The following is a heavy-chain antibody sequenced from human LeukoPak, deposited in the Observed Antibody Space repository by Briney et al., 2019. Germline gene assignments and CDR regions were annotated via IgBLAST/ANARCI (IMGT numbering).Heavy chain of an antibody. CDR1: GFTFSGYA. CDR2: ISYDGSHK. D-gene: IGHD5-18*01. V-gene: IGHV3-30*04. CDR3: ARGESGYSYGYRSDL. J-gene: IGHJ4*02. Sequence: GGSMRLSCAASGFTFSGYAIHWVRQAPGKGLEWVAVISYDGSHKSYVDSVQGRSTISRDNPKNTVFLQINNLRAEDTAVYYCARGESGYSYGYRSDLWGQGTLVTVSS.